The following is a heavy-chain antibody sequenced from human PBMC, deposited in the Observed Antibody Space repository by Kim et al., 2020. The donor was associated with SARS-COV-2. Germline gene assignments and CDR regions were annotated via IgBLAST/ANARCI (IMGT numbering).Heavy chain of an antibody. J-gene: IGHJ6*02. D-gene: IGHD6-13*01. Sequence: ASVKVSCKASGYTFTSYGISWVRQAPGQGLEWMGWISAYNGNTNYAQKLQGRVTMTTDTSTSTAYMELRSLRSDDTAVYYCARDPAAVDEDSYYYGMDVWGQGTTVTVSS. CDR3: ARDPAAVDEDSYYYGMDV. CDR1: GYTFTSYG. V-gene: IGHV1-18*04. CDR2: ISAYNGNT.